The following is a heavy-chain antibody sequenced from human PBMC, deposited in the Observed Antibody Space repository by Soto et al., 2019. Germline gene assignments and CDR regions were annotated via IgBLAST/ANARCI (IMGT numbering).Heavy chain of an antibody. CDR1: GSSISSYY. Sequence: SETLSLTCTVSGSSISSYYCSWLRQPPGKRMEWIGYIYYSGSTKYNLSHKSRVTIPVDTSKHPFYMKLSSVTAAATAEYHCTRHHFWSGYQTVYYYDYYMDVWGKGTTVTVSS. J-gene: IGHJ6*03. CDR3: TRHHFWSGYQTVYYYDYYMDV. V-gene: IGHV4-59*08. D-gene: IGHD3-3*01. CDR2: IYYSGST.